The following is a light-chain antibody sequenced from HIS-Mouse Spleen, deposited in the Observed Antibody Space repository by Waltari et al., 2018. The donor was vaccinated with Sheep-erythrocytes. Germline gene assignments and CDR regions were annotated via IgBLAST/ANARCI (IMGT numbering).Light chain of an antibody. CDR3: CSYAGSSTYMV. CDR2: EGS. CDR1: NSEVGRYTL. V-gene: IGLV2-23*01. J-gene: IGLJ2*01. Sequence: QSALTQPASVSGSPVQSITIACTGTNSEVGRYTLVSWYQQHPGNAPKLMIYEGSKRPCGVVNRFAGSKAGNQASLTISGLQAEDEADYYCCSYAGSSTYMVFGGGTKLKVL.